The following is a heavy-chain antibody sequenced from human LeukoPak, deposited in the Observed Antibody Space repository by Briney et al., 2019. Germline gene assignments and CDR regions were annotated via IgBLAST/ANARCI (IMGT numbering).Heavy chain of an antibody. CDR2: IYHSGSI. V-gene: IGHV4-30-2*01. Sequence: PSETLSLTCIVSGGSPSSGGYYWSWIRHPPGKGLEWIGYIYHSGSIYYNPSLKSRVTLSVDTSKNQFSLKLSSVTGADTAVYYCARLVSRGSYWIDPWGQGTLVTVSS. CDR3: ARLVSRGSYWIDP. D-gene: IGHD1-26*01. CDR1: GGSPSSGGYY. J-gene: IGHJ5*02.